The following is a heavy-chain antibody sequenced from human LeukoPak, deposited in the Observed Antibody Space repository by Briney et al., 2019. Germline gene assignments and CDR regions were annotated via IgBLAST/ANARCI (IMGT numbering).Heavy chain of an antibody. J-gene: IGHJ4*02. Sequence: PGGSLRLSCAAYGFTFSSYSMNWVRQAPGKGLEWVSSISSSSSYIYYADSVKGRFTISRDNAKNSLYLQMNSLRAEDTAVYYCARDQAPSGWYYFDYWGQGTLVTVSS. CDR2: ISSSSSYI. CDR3: ARDQAPSGWYYFDY. D-gene: IGHD6-19*01. V-gene: IGHV3-21*01. CDR1: GFTFSSYS.